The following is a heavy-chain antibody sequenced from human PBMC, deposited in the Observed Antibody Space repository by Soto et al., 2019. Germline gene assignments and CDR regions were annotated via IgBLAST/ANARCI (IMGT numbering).Heavy chain of an antibody. CDR2: INHSGST. J-gene: IGHJ4*02. D-gene: IGHD1-1*01. Sequence: SETLSLTCAVYGGSVSGYYWSWIRQPPGKGLEWIGEINHSGSTNYNPSLKSRVTISVDTSKNQFSLKLSSVTAADTAVYYCARQTELGRIDYWGQGTLVTVSS. CDR3: ARQTELGRIDY. V-gene: IGHV4-34*01. CDR1: GGSVSGYY.